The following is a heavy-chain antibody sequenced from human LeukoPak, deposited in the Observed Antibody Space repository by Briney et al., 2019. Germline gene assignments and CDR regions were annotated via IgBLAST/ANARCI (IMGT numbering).Heavy chain of an antibody. CDR3: ARATEPLGIRFLEWLPASYYFDY. V-gene: IGHV3-30*03. CDR1: GFTFSSYG. D-gene: IGHD3-3*01. J-gene: IGHJ4*02. Sequence: GGSLRLSCAASGFTFSSYGMHWVRQAPGKGLEWVAVISYDGSNKYYADSVKGRFTISRDNAKNSLYLQMNSLRAEDTAVYYCARATEPLGIRFLEWLPASYYFDYWGQGTLVTVSS. CDR2: ISYDGSNK.